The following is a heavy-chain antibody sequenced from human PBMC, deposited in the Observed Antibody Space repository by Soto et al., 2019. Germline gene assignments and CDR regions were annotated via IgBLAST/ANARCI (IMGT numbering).Heavy chain of an antibody. CDR2: IGPTGNT. J-gene: IGHJ4*02. Sequence: GGSLRLSCTSFTQYGVSWIRRPPGKGLEWISTIGPTGNTHYADSVAGRFTISRDDSTNTLYLQMNSLRVDDTGVYYCAKDPSTGPADYWGQGTLVTVSS. CDR1: TQYG. V-gene: IGHV3-23*01. D-gene: IGHD3-9*01. CDR3: AKDPSTGPADY.